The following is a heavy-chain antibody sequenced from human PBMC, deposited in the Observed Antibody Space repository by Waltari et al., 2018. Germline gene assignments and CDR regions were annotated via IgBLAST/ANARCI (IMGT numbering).Heavy chain of an antibody. CDR1: GDTFSSYA. CDR2: IIHIFGTA. V-gene: IGHV1-69*14. CDR3: ASGRGLAAFDI. J-gene: IGHJ3*02. D-gene: IGHD3-10*01. Sequence: QVQLVQSGAEVKKPESSVTVSCKAAGDTFSSYAIRWVRQAPGQGLEWMGGIIHIFGTANYAQKFQGRVTITADKSTSTAYMELSSLRSEDTAVYYCASGRGLAAFDIWGQGTMVTVSS.